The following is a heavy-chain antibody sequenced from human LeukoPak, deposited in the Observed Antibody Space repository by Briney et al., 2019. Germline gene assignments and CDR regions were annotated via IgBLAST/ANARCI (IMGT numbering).Heavy chain of an antibody. CDR3: ARTSSSWYNEDY. V-gene: IGHV3-7*03. CDR1: GFTFSSYW. Sequence: GGSLRLSCAASGFTFSSYWMSWVRQAPGKGLEWVANIKQDGSEKYYVDSVKGRFTVSRGNAKNSLYLQMNSLRAEDTAVYYCARTSSSWYNEDYWGQGTLVTVSS. J-gene: IGHJ4*02. D-gene: IGHD6-13*01. CDR2: IKQDGSEK.